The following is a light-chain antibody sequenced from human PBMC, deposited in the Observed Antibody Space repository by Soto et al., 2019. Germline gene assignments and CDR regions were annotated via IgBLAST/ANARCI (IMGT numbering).Light chain of an antibody. J-gene: IGKJ4*01. Sequence: DIQMTQSPSSLSASVGDRVTITCRASQSISTYVSGYQHRPGKAPKLLIYSASTLQSGVPPRFSVSGSGTDFTLTISSLQPEDFATYYCQQSFNTLTFGGGTKVEIE. CDR3: QQSFNTLT. CDR2: SAS. CDR1: QSISTY. V-gene: IGKV1-39*01.